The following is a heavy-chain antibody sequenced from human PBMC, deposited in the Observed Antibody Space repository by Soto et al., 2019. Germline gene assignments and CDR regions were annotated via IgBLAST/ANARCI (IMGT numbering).Heavy chain of an antibody. J-gene: IGHJ4*02. D-gene: IGHD2-15*01. CDR2: IYHSGST. Sequence: PSETLSLTCTVSGGSISSGDYSWSWIRQPPGKGLEWIGYIYHSGSTYYNPSLKSRVTISVDRSKNQFSLKLSSVTAADTAVYYCARGSSRVDVDYWGQGTLVTVSS. CDR3: ARGSSRVDVDY. CDR1: GGSISSGDYS. V-gene: IGHV4-30-2*01.